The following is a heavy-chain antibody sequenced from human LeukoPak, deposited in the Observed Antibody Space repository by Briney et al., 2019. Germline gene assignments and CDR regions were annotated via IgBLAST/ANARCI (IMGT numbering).Heavy chain of an antibody. J-gene: IGHJ4*02. CDR1: GFTFSNYG. V-gene: IGHV3-30*02. CDR3: AKDVRGGSGSNF. CDR2: IRYDGSNK. D-gene: IGHD3-10*01. Sequence: PGGSLRLSCAASGFTFSNYGMHWVRQAPGTGLEWVAFIRYDGSNKYYADSVKGRFTISRDNSKNTLYLQMSSLRTEDTAVYYCAKDVRGGSGSNFWGQGTLVTVSS.